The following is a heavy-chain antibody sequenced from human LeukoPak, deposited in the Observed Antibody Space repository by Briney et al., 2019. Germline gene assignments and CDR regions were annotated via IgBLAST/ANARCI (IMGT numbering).Heavy chain of an antibody. CDR3: ARDIAVAGYYFDY. D-gene: IGHD6-19*01. CDR2: IWYDGSKK. Sequence: QPGRSLRLSCAASGFSFSNYGFHWVRQAPGKGLEWVAVIWYDGSKKYYADSVKGRFTISRDNSKNTLYLQMNSLRAGDTAVYYCARDIAVAGYYFDYWGQGTLVTVSS. V-gene: IGHV3-33*01. CDR1: GFSFSNYG. J-gene: IGHJ4*02.